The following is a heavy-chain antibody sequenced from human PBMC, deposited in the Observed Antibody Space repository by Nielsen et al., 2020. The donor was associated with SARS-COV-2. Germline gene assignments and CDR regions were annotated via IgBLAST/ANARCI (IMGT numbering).Heavy chain of an antibody. D-gene: IGHD3-3*01. CDR1: GGSISSGGYY. CDR3: ARVLGTIFGVVIIPLWFDP. Sequence: SETLSLTCTVSGGSISSGGYYWSWIRQHPGKGLEWIGYIYYSGSTYYNPSLKSRVTISVDTSKNQFSLKLSSVTAADTAVYYCARVLGTIFGVVIIPLWFDPWGQGTLVTVSS. J-gene: IGHJ5*02. CDR2: IYYSGST. V-gene: IGHV4-31*03.